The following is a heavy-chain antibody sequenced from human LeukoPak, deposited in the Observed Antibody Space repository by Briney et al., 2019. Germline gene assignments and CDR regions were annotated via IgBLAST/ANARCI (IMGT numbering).Heavy chain of an antibody. CDR3: ARGLGGSFDC. J-gene: IGHJ5*01. Sequence: SETLSLTCIVSGGSINSGGYYWSWIRQHPGKGLEWIGYIYYSGSTYYNPSLKSQVTISVDTSKNQFSLKLNSVTAADTAVYYCARGLGGSFDCWGQGTLVTVSS. V-gene: IGHV4-31*01. CDR2: IYYSGST. CDR1: GGSINSGGYY. D-gene: IGHD3-16*01.